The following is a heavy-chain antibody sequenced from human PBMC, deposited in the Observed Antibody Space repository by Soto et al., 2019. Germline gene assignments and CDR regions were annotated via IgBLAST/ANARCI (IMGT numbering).Heavy chain of an antibody. CDR3: ARDISASSSSSYYYYYGMDV. CDR1: GFTFSDYY. CDR2: ISSSGSTI. J-gene: IGHJ6*02. Sequence: QVQLVESGGGLVKPGGSLRLSCAASGFTFSDYYMSWIRQAPGKGLEWVSYISSSGSTIYYADSVKGRFTISRDNAKNSLYLQMNSLRAEDTAVYYCARDISASSSSSYYYYYGMDVWGQQTTVTVSS. V-gene: IGHV3-11*01. D-gene: IGHD6-6*01.